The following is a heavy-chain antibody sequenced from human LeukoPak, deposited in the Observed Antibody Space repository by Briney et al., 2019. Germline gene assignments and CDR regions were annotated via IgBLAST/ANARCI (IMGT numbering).Heavy chain of an antibody. D-gene: IGHD1-14*01. CDR3: AKLRPDTTLSYFDY. CDR1: GFTLSTNA. CDR2: ISGSGAST. Sequence: GSLRLSCLTSGFTLSTNAMSWVRQAPGKGLEWICGISGSGASTYYADPVKGRFTISRDDSRNTLYLQMNSLRGDDTAVYYCAKLRPDTTLSYFDYWGQGTLVTVSS. J-gene: IGHJ4*02. V-gene: IGHV3-23*01.